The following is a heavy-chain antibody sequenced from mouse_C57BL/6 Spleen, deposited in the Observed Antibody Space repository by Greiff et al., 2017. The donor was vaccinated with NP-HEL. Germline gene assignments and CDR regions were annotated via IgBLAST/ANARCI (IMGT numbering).Heavy chain of an antibody. Sequence: EVQVVESGEGLVKPGGSLKLSCAASGFTFSSYAMSWVRQTPEKRLEWVAYISSGGDYIYYADTVKGRFTISRDNARNTLYLQMSSLKSEDTAMYYCTREVYYDYDGDYFDYWGQGTTLTVSS. J-gene: IGHJ2*01. CDR1: GFTFSSYA. D-gene: IGHD2-4*01. CDR3: TREVYYDYDGDYFDY. CDR2: ISSGGDYI. V-gene: IGHV5-9-1*02.